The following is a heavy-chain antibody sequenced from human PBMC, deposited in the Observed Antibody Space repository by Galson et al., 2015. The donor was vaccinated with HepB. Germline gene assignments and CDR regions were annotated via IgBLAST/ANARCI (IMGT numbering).Heavy chain of an antibody. CDR3: TTEGYYYGLYYFDY. CDR2: IKSKTDGGTT. J-gene: IGHJ4*02. V-gene: IGHV3-15*01. Sequence: SLRLSCAASGFTFSNAWMSWVRQAPGKGLEWVGRIKSKTDGGTTDYAAPVKGRFTISRDDSKNTLYLQMNSLKTEDTAVYYCTTEGYYYGLYYFDYWGQGTLVTVSS. D-gene: IGHD3-10*01. CDR1: GFTFSNAW.